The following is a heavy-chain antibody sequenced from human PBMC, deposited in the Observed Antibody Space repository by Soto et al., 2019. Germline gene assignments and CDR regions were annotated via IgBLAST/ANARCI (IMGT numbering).Heavy chain of an antibody. J-gene: IGHJ4*02. CDR3: ARQGSY. CDR1: GVAISSTSYN. V-gene: IGHV4-39*01. Sequence: QVELQESGPGLVRPSENLSLTCNVYGVAISSTSYNWGWSRQPPGKGLEWIGRLAYIGTAHYNPSLKRRINISADPSKNQGSRTLTSATAADTAVYYCARQGSYWGQGALVTVSP. CDR2: LAYIGTA.